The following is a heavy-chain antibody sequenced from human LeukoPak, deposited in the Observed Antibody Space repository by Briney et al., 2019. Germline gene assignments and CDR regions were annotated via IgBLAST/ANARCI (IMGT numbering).Heavy chain of an antibody. V-gene: IGHV4-39*01. CDR1: GGSLIMNNYY. CDR3: AGWTTVTNSYGMDV. Sequence: SETLSLMCTVSGGSLIMNNYYWGWLRQPPEKGLEWIGSISHTGGTHYSPSLKSRVTISVDTSKNQFSLKLSSVTAADTAVYYCAGWTTVTNSYGMDVWGQGTTVTVSS. CDR2: ISHTGGT. J-gene: IGHJ6*02. D-gene: IGHD4-17*01.